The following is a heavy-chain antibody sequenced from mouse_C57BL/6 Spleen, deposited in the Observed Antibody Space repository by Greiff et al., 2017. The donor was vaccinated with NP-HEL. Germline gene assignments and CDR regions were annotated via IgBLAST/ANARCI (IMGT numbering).Heavy chain of an antibody. CDR1: GFNIKDDY. CDR2: IDPENGDT. V-gene: IGHV14-4*01. Sequence: EVQLQQSGAELVRPGASVKLSCTASGFNIKDDYMHWVKQRPEQGLEWIGWIDPENGDTEYASKFQGKATITAATSSNTAYLQLSSLTSEDTAVYYCTTVTTVVATRYFDVWGTGTTVTVSS. D-gene: IGHD1-1*01. CDR3: TTVTTVVATRYFDV. J-gene: IGHJ1*03.